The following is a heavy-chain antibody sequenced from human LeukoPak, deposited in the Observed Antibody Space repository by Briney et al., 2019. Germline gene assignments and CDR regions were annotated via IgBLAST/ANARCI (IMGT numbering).Heavy chain of an antibody. J-gene: IGHJ5*02. D-gene: IGHD6-19*01. V-gene: IGHV4-30-4*07. CDR3: ARGRYSSGWFKEKTWFDP. CDR2: IYHSGST. Sequence: PSETLSLTCAVSGVSISRGGYFWTWIRQPPGKGLEWIGCIYHSGSTNYNPSLKSRLTLSVDTSKNQFSLSPTSVTAADTAVYYCARGRYSSGWFKEKTWFDPWGQGTLVTVSS. CDR1: GVSISRGGYF.